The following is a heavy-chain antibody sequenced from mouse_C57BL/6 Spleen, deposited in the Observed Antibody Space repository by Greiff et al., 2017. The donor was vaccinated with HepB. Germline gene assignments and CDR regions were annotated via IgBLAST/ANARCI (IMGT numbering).Heavy chain of an antibody. CDR3: ARRGDGNPRYFDV. Sequence: QVQLQQPGAELVKPGASVKMSCKASGYTFTSYWITWVKQRPGQGLEWIGDIYPGSGSTNYNEKFKSKATLTVDTSSSTAYMQRSSLTSEDSAVYYCARRGDGNPRYFDVWGTGTTVTVSS. J-gene: IGHJ1*03. CDR1: GYTFTSYW. V-gene: IGHV1-55*01. D-gene: IGHD2-1*01. CDR2: IYPGSGST.